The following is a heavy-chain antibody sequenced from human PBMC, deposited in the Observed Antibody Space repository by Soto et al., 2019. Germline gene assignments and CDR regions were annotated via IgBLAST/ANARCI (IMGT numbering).Heavy chain of an antibody. CDR3: ARDPPRSFNKLSGWADDY. J-gene: IGHJ4*02. Sequence: QVQLVQSGAEVKKPGSSVKVSCKASGGTFSSYAISWLRQSPGQGLEWMGGIIPIFGTANYAQKFQGRVTITADESTSTAYMELSSLRSEDTAVYYCARDPPRSFNKLSGWADDYWGQGTLVTLSS. CDR2: IIPIFGTA. CDR1: GGTFSSYA. V-gene: IGHV1-69*01. D-gene: IGHD2-15*01.